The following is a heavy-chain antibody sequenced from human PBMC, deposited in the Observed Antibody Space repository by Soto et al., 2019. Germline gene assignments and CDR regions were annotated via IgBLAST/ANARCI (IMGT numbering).Heavy chain of an antibody. CDR3: ARSDCSGGSCYSYYFDY. CDR2: ISAYNGNT. V-gene: IGHV1-18*01. Sequence: QVQLVQSGAEVKKPGASVKVSCKASGYTFTSYGISWVRQAPGQGLEWMGWISAYNGNTNYAQKLQGRVTMTTDTSXSXPYMERRSLRSDDTAVYYCARSDCSGGSCYSYYFDYWGQGTLVTVSS. J-gene: IGHJ4*02. D-gene: IGHD2-15*01. CDR1: GYTFTSYG.